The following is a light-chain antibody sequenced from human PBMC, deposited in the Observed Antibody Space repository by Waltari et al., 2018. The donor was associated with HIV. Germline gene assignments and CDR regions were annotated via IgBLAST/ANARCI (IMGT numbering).Light chain of an antibody. CDR1: NNNMGRYA. CDR2: ENS. CDR3: STWDYSLSSLV. V-gene: IGLV1-36*01. J-gene: IGLJ2*01. Sequence: QSALTQDASVSGTVGQQVTLSCTGNNNNMGRYAAAWYQQPSHGAPTTVMFENSLTSGVPDRFAASKSGTTASLTISGLQPEDEATYYCSTWDYSLSSLVFGGGTKLTVL.